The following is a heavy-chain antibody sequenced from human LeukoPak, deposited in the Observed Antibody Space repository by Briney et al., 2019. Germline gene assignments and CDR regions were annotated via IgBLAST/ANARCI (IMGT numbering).Heavy chain of an antibody. D-gene: IGHD3-22*01. J-gene: IGHJ4*02. CDR2: ISYDGSNK. V-gene: IGHV3-30*18. CDR3: AKDDTIGYYYDSSGYSPLDY. CDR1: GGSISSSN. Sequence: LSLTCAVSGGSISSSNWWSWVRQSPGKGLEWVAVISYDGSNKYYADSVKGRFTISRDNSKNTLYLQMNNLRAEDTAVYYCAKDDTIGYYYDSSGYSPLDYWGQGTLVTVSS.